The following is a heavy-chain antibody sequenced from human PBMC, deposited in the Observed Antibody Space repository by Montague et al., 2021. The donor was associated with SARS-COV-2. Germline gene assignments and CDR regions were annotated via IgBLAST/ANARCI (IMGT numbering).Heavy chain of an antibody. Sequence: SETLSLTCTVSGGSISSNNYYWDWIRQPPGKGLEWIGSIYDSGSTYYNPSLKSRITISVGTSKNHFSLKLSSVTAADTAVYYCARRGRKLLPVATTIGGFDIWGQGTMVTVSS. J-gene: IGHJ3*02. CDR1: GGSISSNNYY. V-gene: IGHV4-39*02. CDR3: ARRGRKLLPVATTIGGFDI. D-gene: IGHD5-12*01. CDR2: IYDSGST.